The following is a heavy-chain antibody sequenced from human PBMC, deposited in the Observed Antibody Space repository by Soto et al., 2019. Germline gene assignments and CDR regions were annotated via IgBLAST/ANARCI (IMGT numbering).Heavy chain of an antibody. CDR1: GYSFTSYW. V-gene: IGHV5-10-1*04. CDR3: ARQAQSSHAFDI. J-gene: IGHJ3*02. CDR2: IDPSDSYT. Sequence: PGESLKISCKGSGYSFTSYWISWVRQMPGKGLEWMGRIDPSDSYTNYSPSFQGQVTISADKSISTAYLQWSSLKASDTAMYYCARQAQSSHAFDIWGQGTMVTVSS. D-gene: IGHD2-2*01.